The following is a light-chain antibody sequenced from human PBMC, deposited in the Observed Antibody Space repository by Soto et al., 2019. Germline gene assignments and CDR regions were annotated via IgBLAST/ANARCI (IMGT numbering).Light chain of an antibody. Sequence: EIVLTQSPGTLSLSPGERATLSCRASQSVSSSYLAWYQQKPGQAPRLLIYGASSRATGIPDRFSGSGSGTDFTLTISSLEPEDSAIYYSQQRNIWPPVTFGQGTRLEIK. CDR2: GAS. CDR1: QSVSSSY. V-gene: IGKV3D-20*02. CDR3: QQRNIWPPVT. J-gene: IGKJ5*01.